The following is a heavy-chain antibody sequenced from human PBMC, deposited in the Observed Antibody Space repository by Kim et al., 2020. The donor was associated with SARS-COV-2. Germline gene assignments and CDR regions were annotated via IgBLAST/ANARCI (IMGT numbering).Heavy chain of an antibody. CDR1: GFTFSSYA. Sequence: GGCLRLSCAASGFTFSSYAMHWVRQAPGKGLEWVAVISYDGSNKYYADSVKGRFTISRDNSKNTLYLQMNSLRAEDTAVYYCARDSYCSSTSCYLDYYGMDVWGQGTTVTVSS. V-gene: IGHV3-30-3*01. CDR2: ISYDGSNK. D-gene: IGHD2-2*01. J-gene: IGHJ6*02. CDR3: ARDSYCSSTSCYLDYYGMDV.